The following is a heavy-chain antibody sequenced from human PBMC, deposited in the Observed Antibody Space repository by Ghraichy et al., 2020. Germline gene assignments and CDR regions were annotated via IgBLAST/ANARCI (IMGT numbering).Heavy chain of an antibody. D-gene: IGHD3-3*01. Sequence: SETLSLTCAVYGGSFSGYYWSWLRQPPGKGLEWIGEINNSGSTNYNPYLKSRVTISVDTSKNKLSLKLSSVTAADTAVYYCARVQNTYYDFWSGYYRGWFDPWGQGTLVTVSS. CDR1: GGSFSGYY. V-gene: IGHV4-34*01. CDR2: INNSGST. CDR3: ARVQNTYYDFWSGYYRGWFDP. J-gene: IGHJ5*02.